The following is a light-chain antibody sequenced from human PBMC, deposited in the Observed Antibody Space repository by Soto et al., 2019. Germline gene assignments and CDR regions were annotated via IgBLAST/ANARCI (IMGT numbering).Light chain of an antibody. J-gene: IGKJ1*01. Sequence: DIVMTQSPLSLPVTPGEPASISCRSSQSLLHSNGYNYLDWYLPKPGQSPQLLIYLGSNRASGVPDRFSGSGSGTDFTLKISRVEAEDVGVYYCMQGLQSAWTFGQGTKVEIK. V-gene: IGKV2-28*01. CDR1: QSLLHSNGYNY. CDR2: LGS. CDR3: MQGLQSAWT.